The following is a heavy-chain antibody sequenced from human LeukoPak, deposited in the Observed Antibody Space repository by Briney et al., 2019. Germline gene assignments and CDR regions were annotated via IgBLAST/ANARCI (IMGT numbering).Heavy chain of an antibody. CDR3: ARLGGFSDTAT. J-gene: IGHJ5*02. CDR1: GGSISPYY. Sequence: SGTLSLTCTVSGGSISPYYWSWIRQPPGKGLEWIGYIYYSGSTNYNPSLKSRVTISVDTSKNQFSLKLSSVTAADTAVYYCARLGGFSDTATWGQGTLVTVSS. V-gene: IGHV4-59*08. D-gene: IGHD5-18*01. CDR2: IYYSGST.